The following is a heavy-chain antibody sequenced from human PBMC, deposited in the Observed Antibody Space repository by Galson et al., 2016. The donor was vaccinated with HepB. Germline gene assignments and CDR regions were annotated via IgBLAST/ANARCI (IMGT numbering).Heavy chain of an antibody. V-gene: IGHV3-15*05. D-gene: IGHD3-10*01. J-gene: IGHJ3*01. CDR1: GFTFNHAW. CDR2: TKGEADGGTI. Sequence: SLRLSCAASGFTFNHAWMNWVRQAPGKGLEWVGRTKGEADGGTIDYAAPVKGRFSISRADSKNTLFLQMTSLKTEDTAVYYCWVRGLGVADDDAFDVRGRGTMVTVSS. CDR3: WVRGLGVADDDAFDV.